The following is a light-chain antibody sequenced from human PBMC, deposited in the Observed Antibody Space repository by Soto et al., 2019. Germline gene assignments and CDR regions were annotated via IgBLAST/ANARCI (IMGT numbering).Light chain of an antibody. Sequence: QSVLTQPASVSGSPGQSITISCTGATIDFYTYNYVSWYQQHPGKAPRLLIYEVSNRPSGVSNRFSGSKSGNTASLTISGLQAEDEADYYCSSYTSSSLYVFGTGTKLTVL. CDR1: TIDFYTYNY. CDR3: SSYTSSSLYV. J-gene: IGLJ1*01. CDR2: EVS. V-gene: IGLV2-14*01.